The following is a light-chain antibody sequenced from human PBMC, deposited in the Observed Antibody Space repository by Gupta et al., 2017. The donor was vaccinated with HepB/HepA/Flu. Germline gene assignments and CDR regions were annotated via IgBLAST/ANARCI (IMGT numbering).Light chain of an antibody. Sequence: EIVMTQSPTTLSSSPGDRATLSCSASQSVGSYLAWYQQKPGQAPRLLIYGASARATGISARFSGSGSGTEFTLTISSLQSEDFAVYYCQQDNNWPRTFGQGTKVEIK. CDR2: GAS. J-gene: IGKJ1*01. CDR1: QSVGSY. CDR3: QQDNNWPRT. V-gene: IGKV3-15*01.